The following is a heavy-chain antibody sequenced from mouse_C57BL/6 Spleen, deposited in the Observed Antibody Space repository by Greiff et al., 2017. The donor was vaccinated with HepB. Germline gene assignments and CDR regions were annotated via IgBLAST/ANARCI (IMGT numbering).Heavy chain of an antibody. CDR3: AKSVYYGNYVVYYFDY. CDR1: GYTFTDYY. J-gene: IGHJ2*01. V-gene: IGHV1-19*01. D-gene: IGHD2-1*01. Sequence: VQLKESGPVLVKPGASVKMSCKASGYTFTDYYMNWVKQSHGKSLEWIGVINPYNGGTSYNQKFKGKATLTVDKSSSTAYMELNSLTSEDSAVYYCAKSVYYGNYVVYYFDYWGQGTTLTVSS. CDR2: INPYNGGT.